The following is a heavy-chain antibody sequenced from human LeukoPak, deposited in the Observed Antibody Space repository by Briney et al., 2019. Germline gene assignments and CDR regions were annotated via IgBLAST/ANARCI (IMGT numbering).Heavy chain of an antibody. V-gene: IGHV3-30*02. CDR1: GFTFSSYG. Sequence: GGSLRLSCAASGFTFSSYGMHWVRQAPGKGLEWVAFIRYDGSNKYYADSVRGRFTISRDNSKSTLSLQMNSLRAEDTAIYYCATYRQVLLPFESWGQGTLVTVSS. J-gene: IGHJ4*02. CDR2: IRYDGSNK. CDR3: ATYRQVLLPFES. D-gene: IGHD2-8*02.